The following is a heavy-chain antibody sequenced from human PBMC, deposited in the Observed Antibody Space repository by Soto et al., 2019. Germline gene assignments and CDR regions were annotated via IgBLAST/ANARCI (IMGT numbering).Heavy chain of an antibody. CDR3: VKGESINCYSARLRH. CDR1: GFTFDDYA. J-gene: IGHJ1*01. D-gene: IGHD2-15*01. V-gene: IGHV3-9*01. CDR2: INWNSGSI. Sequence: PGGSLRLSCAASGFTFDDYAMHWVRQVPGKGLEWVSGINWNSGSIGYADSVKGRFAISRGNAKNSVHLQMNSLRAEDTAVYYCVKGESINCYSARLRHWGKGPLVTVSS.